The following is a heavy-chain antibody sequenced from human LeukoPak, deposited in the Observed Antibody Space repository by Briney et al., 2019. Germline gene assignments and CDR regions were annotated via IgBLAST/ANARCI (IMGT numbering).Heavy chain of an antibody. CDR2: ISYDGSKK. Sequence: GGSLRLSCAASGFTFSSYAMSWVRQAPGKGLEWVAVISYDGSKKYYVDSVKGRFTISRDNSKNTLYLQMTSLRAEDTAVYYCARDLGPVDSTGFDYWGQGTLVTVSS. CDR3: ARDLGPVDSTGFDY. D-gene: IGHD3-22*01. CDR1: GFTFSSYA. J-gene: IGHJ4*02. V-gene: IGHV3-30*03.